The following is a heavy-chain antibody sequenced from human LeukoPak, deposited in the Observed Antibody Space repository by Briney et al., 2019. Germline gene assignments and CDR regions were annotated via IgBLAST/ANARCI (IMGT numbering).Heavy chain of an antibody. CDR3: ARGLRASGWKY. J-gene: IGHJ4*02. CDR2: INHSGST. D-gene: IGHD6-19*01. V-gene: IGHV4-34*01. CDR1: GGSFSGYY. Sequence: PSETLSLTCAVYGGSFSGYYWSWIRQPPGKGLEWIGEINHSGSTNYNPSLKSRVTISVDTSKNQFSLKLSSVTAADTAVHYCARGLRASGWKYWGQGTLVTVSS.